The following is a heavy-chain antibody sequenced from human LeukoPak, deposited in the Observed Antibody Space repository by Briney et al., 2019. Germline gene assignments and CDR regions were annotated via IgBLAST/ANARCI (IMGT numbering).Heavy chain of an antibody. D-gene: IGHD1-26*01. CDR3: AKVGGSYDWTGPMDV. V-gene: IGHV3-7*03. Sequence: PGGSLRLSCVASGFTFSDYWMSWVRRAPGKGREGWARIKADESERFYLDSVKGRFTISRDNAKNSLYLQMNSLKAEDMALYYCAKVGGSYDWTGPMDVWGKGTTVTVSS. CDR2: IKADESER. J-gene: IGHJ6*03. CDR1: GFTFSDYW.